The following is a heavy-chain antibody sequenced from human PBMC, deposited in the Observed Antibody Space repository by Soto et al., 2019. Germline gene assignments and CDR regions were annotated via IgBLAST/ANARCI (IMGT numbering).Heavy chain of an antibody. D-gene: IGHD6-19*01. CDR2: ISSSSSTI. CDR3: ARVFNSVAGTGGLDY. Sequence: EVQLVESGGGLVQPGGSLRLSCAASGFTFSSYSMNWVRQAPGKGLEWVSYISSSSSTIYYADSVMGRFTISRDNAKNSLYLQMNSLRHEDTAVYYCARVFNSVAGTGGLDYWGQGTLVTVSS. J-gene: IGHJ4*02. CDR1: GFTFSSYS. V-gene: IGHV3-48*02.